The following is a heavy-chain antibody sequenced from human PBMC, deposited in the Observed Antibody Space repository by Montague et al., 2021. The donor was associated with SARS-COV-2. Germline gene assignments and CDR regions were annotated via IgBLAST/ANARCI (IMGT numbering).Heavy chain of an antibody. V-gene: IGHV4-61*02. J-gene: IGHJ4*02. CDR1: GDSIGSGSYY. D-gene: IGHD4-17*01. CDR2: IYTSGRT. CDR3: ARAPDDYGTFGY. Sequence: TLSLTCSVSGDSIGSGSYYWSWIRRAAGEGLGWIGRIYTSGRTDYNPSLINRVIISLDTSKNQFSLKLSSLTTADTGVYYCARAPDDYGTFGYWGQGIPVIVSS.